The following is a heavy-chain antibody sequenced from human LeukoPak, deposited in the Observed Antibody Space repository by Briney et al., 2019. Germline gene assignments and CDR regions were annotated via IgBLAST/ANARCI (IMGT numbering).Heavy chain of an antibody. CDR1: GFSLSAYE. CDR2: FSGSNDNT. V-gene: IGHV3-23*01. CDR3: AKGQRWELPLDY. D-gene: IGHD2-15*01. J-gene: IGHJ4*02. Sequence: GGSLRLSCIGYGFSLSAYEFNWVRQAPGKGLEWVSAFSGSNDNTYYADSVKGRFTISRDNSKNTLYLQMNSLRAEDTALYYCAKGQRWELPLDYWGQGTLVTVSS.